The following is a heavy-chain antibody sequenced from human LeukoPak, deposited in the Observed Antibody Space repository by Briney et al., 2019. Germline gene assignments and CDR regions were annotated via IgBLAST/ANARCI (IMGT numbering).Heavy chain of an antibody. CDR1: GYTFTSYG. CDR2: ISVDNGDT. J-gene: IGHJ4*02. Sequence: ASVKVSFKASGYTFTSYGVSWVRQAPGRGLEWMGWISVDNGDTNFAQKFQGRVTMTADTSTSTAYMEVRSLRSDDTAVYYCARDPDGGRDFDYWGQGTLVTVSS. V-gene: IGHV1-18*01. CDR3: ARDPDGGRDFDY. D-gene: IGHD3-16*01.